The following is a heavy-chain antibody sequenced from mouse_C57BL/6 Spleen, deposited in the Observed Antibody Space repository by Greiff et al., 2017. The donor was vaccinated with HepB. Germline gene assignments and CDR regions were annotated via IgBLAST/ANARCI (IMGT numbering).Heavy chain of an antibody. CDR3: AREDVTTVVARFDY. Sequence: QVQLQQSGAELARPGASVKLSCKASGYTFTSYGISWVKQRTGQGLEWIGEIYPRSGNTYYNEKFKGKATLTADKSSSTAYMELRSLTSEDSAVYFCAREDVTTVVARFDYWGQGTTLTVSS. J-gene: IGHJ2*01. CDR2: IYPRSGNT. V-gene: IGHV1-81*01. CDR1: GYTFTSYG. D-gene: IGHD1-1*01.